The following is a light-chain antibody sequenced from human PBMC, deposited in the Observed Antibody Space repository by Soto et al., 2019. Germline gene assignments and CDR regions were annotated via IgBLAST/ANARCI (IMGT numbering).Light chain of an antibody. CDR1: KSDIGVYDF. CDR2: EVV. V-gene: IGLV2-8*01. CDR3: KSYAGSNTYV. J-gene: IGLJ1*01. Sequence: QSGLTQPPSASGSPGQSVTISCTGTKSDIGVYDFVSWYQHHPGKAPRLIIYEVVQRHSGVPDRFSGSKSGNTASLTVAGLQAADEADYFCKSYAGSNTYVFGSWTKVTVL.